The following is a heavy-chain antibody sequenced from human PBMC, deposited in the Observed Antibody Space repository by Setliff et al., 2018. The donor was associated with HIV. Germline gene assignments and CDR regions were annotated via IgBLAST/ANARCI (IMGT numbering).Heavy chain of an antibody. V-gene: IGHV4-30-4*01. CDR2: VYFSGSA. Sequence: SETLSLTCTVSGDSISSGNFFWSWIRQSPGKGLEWIGYVYFSGSATHNPSLKSPVSISVDTSKNQCYLTLSSVTAAYTAVYYCARGRVFCNGASCYHFDFWGQGILVTVSS. CDR1: GDSISSGNFF. D-gene: IGHD2-15*01. CDR3: ARGRVFCNGASCYHFDF. J-gene: IGHJ4*02.